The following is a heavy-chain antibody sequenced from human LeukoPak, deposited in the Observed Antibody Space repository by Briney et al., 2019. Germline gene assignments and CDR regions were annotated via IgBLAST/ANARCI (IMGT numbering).Heavy chain of an antibody. J-gene: IGHJ3*02. CDR1: DNSISSFY. CDR2: IYYSGST. D-gene: IGHD3-10*01. V-gene: IGHV4-59*12. CDR3: ARDGFGGRDAFDI. Sequence: SETLSLTCTVSDNSISSFYWSWIRQPPGKGLEWIGYIYYSGSTYYNPSLKSRVTISVDTSKNQFSLKLSSVTAADTAVYYCARDGFGGRDAFDIWGQGTMVTVSS.